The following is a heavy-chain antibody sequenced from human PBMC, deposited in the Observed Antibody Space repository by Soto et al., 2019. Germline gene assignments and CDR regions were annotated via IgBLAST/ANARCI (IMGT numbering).Heavy chain of an antibody. D-gene: IGHD3-10*01. CDR3: ARYGVSGSGSYYKGMDV. CDR1: GFTVSSNY. CDR2: IYSGGST. J-gene: IGHJ6*02. Sequence: GGSLRLSCAASGFTVSSNYMSWVRQAPGKGLEWVSVIYSGGSTYYADSVKGRFTISRDNSKNTLYLQMNSLRAEDTAVYYCARYGVSGSGSYYKGMDVWGQGTTVTVSS. V-gene: IGHV3-53*01.